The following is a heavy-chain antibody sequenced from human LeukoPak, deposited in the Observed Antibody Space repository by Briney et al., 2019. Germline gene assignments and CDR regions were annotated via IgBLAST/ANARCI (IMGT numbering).Heavy chain of an antibody. J-gene: IGHJ3*02. D-gene: IGHD6-13*01. CDR1: GGSISSYY. CDR3: ARPICSSRAACAFDI. CDR2: IYYSGST. V-gene: IGHV4-59*01. Sequence: PSETLSLTCTVSGGSISSYYWSWIRQPPEKGLEWIGYIYYSGSTNYNPSLKSRVTISVDTSKNQFSLKLSSVTAADTAVYYCARPICSSRAACAFDIWGQGTMVTVSS.